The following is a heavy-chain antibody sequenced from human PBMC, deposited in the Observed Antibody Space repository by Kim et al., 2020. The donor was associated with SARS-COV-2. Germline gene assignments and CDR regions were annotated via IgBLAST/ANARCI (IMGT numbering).Heavy chain of an antibody. V-gene: IGHV5-51*01. Sequence: YSPSFQGQVTISADKSISTAYLQWSSLKASDTAMYYCARGDSGWASADYWGQGTLVTVSS. J-gene: IGHJ4*02. CDR3: ARGDSGWASADY. D-gene: IGHD6-19*01.